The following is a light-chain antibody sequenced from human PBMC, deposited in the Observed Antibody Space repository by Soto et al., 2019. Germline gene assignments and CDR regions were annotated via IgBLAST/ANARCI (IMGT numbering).Light chain of an antibody. CDR2: EVS. CDR1: SSELCAYVY. Sequence: QSVVTQPASLSGASGQSIPLSCTGTSSELCAYVYVSWYQQHPDRAPRLVIYEVSNRPSGVSNRFSGSKSVNTATLTISGLQAEDEADYYCASHTTTNTRVFGTGTKVTVL. J-gene: IGLJ1*01. V-gene: IGLV2-14*03. CDR3: ASHTTTNTRV.